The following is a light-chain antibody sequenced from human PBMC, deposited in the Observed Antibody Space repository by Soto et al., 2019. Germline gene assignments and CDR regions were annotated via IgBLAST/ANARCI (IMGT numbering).Light chain of an antibody. V-gene: IGKV3-20*01. CDR2: GAS. Sequence: EIVLTQSPGTLSLSPGERATLSCRASQSVTSGYLAWYQQKPGQAPRVLIFGASSRATGIPDRFIGSGSGTDFTLTISRLEPEDFAVHYCQQYGTSQEYTFGQGTKLEI. CDR3: QQYGTSQEYT. CDR1: QSVTSGY. J-gene: IGKJ2*01.